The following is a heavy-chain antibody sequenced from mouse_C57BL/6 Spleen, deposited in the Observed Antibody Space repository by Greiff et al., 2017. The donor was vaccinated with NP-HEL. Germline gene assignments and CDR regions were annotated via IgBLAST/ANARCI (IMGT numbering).Heavy chain of an antibody. J-gene: IGHJ2*01. D-gene: IGHD3-2*02. CDR2: ISSGSSTI. Sequence: EVQRVESGGGLVKPGGSLKLSCAASGFTFSDYGMHWVRQAPEKGLEWVAYISSGSSTIYYADTVKGRFTISRDNAKNTLFLQMTSLRSEDTAMYYCARIGTAQATYYFDYWGQGTTLTVSS. V-gene: IGHV5-17*01. CDR1: GFTFSDYG. CDR3: ARIGTAQATYYFDY.